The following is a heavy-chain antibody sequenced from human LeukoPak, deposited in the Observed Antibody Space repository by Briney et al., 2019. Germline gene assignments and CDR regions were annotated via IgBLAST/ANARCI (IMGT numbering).Heavy chain of an antibody. D-gene: IGHD6-19*01. CDR3: ARPSSGGRGDYYFDY. Sequence: GGSLRLSCAASGFTFSDYYMSWIRQAPGKGLEWVSYISSSGSTIYYADSVKGRFTISRDNAKNSLYLQMNSLRAEDTTVYYCARPSSGGRGDYYFDYWGQGALVTVSS. J-gene: IGHJ4*02. CDR2: ISSSGSTI. V-gene: IGHV3-11*01. CDR1: GFTFSDYY.